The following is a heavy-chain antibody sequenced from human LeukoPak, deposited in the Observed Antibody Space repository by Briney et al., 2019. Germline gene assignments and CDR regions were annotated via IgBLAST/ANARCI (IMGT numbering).Heavy chain of an antibody. D-gene: IGHD3-10*01. J-gene: IGHJ5*02. CDR1: GGSISSYY. Sequence: SETLSLTCTVSGGSISSYYWSWLRQPPGKGLEWIGYIYYSGSTNYNPSLKSRVTISVDTSKNQFSLKLRSVTAADTAVYYCARVVRGGWLRGWFDPWGQGTLVTVSS. V-gene: IGHV4-59*01. CDR2: IYYSGST. CDR3: ARVVRGGWLRGWFDP.